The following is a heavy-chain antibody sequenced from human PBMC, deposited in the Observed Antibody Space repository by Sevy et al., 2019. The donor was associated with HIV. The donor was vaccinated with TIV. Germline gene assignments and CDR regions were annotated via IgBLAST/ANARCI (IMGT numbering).Heavy chain of an antibody. Sequence: ASVKVSCKASGGTFSSYGISWVRQAPGQGLEWMGGIIPILGTVNYAQKFQGRVTITAAESTKTAYMELSSLRSEDTAVYYWARGGGNGWYYFDYWGQETLVTVSS. CDR2: IIPILGTV. J-gene: IGHJ4*02. V-gene: IGHV1-69*13. D-gene: IGHD6-19*01. CDR1: GGTFSSYG. CDR3: ARGGGNGWYYFDY.